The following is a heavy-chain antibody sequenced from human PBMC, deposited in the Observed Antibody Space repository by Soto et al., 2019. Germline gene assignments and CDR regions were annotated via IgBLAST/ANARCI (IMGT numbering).Heavy chain of an antibody. Sequence: GGSLRLSCAASGFTFRSYAMHWVRQAPGKGLEWVAIISYDESDKYYADSLKGRFTVSRDNSKNMLYLQMNSLRGEDTAVYYCARDLSVAGPDYWGQGTLVTVSS. CDR1: GFTFRSYA. CDR2: ISYDESDK. V-gene: IGHV3-30*03. CDR3: ARDLSVAGPDY. J-gene: IGHJ4*02. D-gene: IGHD6-19*01.